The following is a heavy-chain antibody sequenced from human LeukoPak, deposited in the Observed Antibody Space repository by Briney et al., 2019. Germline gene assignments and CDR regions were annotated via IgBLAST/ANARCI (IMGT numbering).Heavy chain of an antibody. CDR2: VYYSGST. Sequence: SETLSLTCSVSGDSINNYYWNWIRQPPGKGLEWIGYVYYSGSTNYSPSLKSRVTISVDTSKNQFPLKLSSVTAADTAVYYCARAGPTGYLVFDYWGQGTLVTVSS. CDR3: ARAGPTGYLVFDY. D-gene: IGHD3-9*01. CDR1: GDSINNYY. J-gene: IGHJ4*02. V-gene: IGHV4-59*01.